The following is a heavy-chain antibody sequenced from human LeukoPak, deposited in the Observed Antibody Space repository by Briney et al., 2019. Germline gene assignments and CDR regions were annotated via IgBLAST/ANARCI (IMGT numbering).Heavy chain of an antibody. CDR3: AELGITMIGGV. J-gene: IGHJ6*04. Sequence: GGTLRLSCAASGFTSSNYGMTWVRQAPGKGLEWVSYISSSGSTIYYADSVKGRFTISRDNAKNSLYLQMNSLRAEDTAVYYCAELGITMIGGVWGKGTTVTISS. CDR1: GFTSSNYG. D-gene: IGHD3-10*02. CDR2: ISSSGSTI. V-gene: IGHV3-48*04.